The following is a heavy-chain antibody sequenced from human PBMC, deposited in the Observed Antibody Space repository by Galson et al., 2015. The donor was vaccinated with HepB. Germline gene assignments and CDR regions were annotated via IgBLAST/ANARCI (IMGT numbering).Heavy chain of an antibody. V-gene: IGHV3-30*04. D-gene: IGHD5-18*01. J-gene: IGHJ4*02. CDR3: AREGVRGEGYSYTYRAPFDY. CDR2: ISYDGNNK. CDR1: RFTFSNYA. Sequence: SLRLSCAASRFTFSNYAMHWVRQAPGKALDWVAVISYDGNNKNYADSVNGRFTISRDNSKNTLYLQMSSLRPDDTALYYCAREGVRGEGYSYTYRAPFDYWGQGTLVSVSS.